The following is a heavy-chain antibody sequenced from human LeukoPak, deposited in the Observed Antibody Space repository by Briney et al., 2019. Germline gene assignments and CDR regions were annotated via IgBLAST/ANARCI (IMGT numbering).Heavy chain of an antibody. CDR3: ARSGDARSYYYYYVDV. Sequence: GGSLRLSCAASGFTFSDYYMSWIRQAPGKGLEWVSYISSSGSTIYYADSVKGRFTISRDNAKNSLYLQMNSMRAEDTAVYYCARSGDARSYYYYYVDVWGKGTTVTISS. CDR2: ISSSGSTI. CDR1: GFTFSDYY. D-gene: IGHD4-17*01. J-gene: IGHJ6*03. V-gene: IGHV3-11*01.